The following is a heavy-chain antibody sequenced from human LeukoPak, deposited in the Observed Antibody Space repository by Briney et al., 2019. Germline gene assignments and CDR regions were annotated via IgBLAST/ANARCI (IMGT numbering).Heavy chain of an antibody. CDR2: IDTDGTST. J-gene: IGHJ4*02. Sequence: GGSLRLSCAASGFTFSTYWMHWVRQAPGKGRVWVSRIDTDGTSTTYADSVTGRFTIYRDNAKNTLYLEMNSLRAEDTAVYYCATEVTGSYYFDYWGQGTLATVST. CDR1: GFTFSTYW. CDR3: ATEVTGSYYFDY. V-gene: IGHV3-74*01. D-gene: IGHD3-9*01.